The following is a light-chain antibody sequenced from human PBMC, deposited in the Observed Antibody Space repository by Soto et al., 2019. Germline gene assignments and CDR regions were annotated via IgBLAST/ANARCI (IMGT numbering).Light chain of an antibody. CDR1: QSVRSSY. V-gene: IGKV3-20*01. CDR2: GAS. J-gene: IGKJ4*01. Sequence: EIVLTQSPGTLSLSPGERATLSCRASQSVRSSYLAWYQQIPGQAPRLLVYGASSRATGIPDRFSGSGSGTDFTLTIRRLEPEDFAVYYCQQYGKSSVPFGGGTKLEIK. CDR3: QQYGKSSVP.